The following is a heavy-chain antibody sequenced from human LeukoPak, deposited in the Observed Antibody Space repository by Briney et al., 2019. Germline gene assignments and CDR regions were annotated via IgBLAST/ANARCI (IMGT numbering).Heavy chain of an antibody. CDR3: AREPLAVVPAAYDY. V-gene: IGHV1-2*02. D-gene: IGHD2-2*01. CDR1: GYTFTSYY. CDR2: INPNSGGT. J-gene: IGHJ4*02. Sequence: ASVKVSCKASGYTFTSYYMHWVRQAPGQGLEWMGWINPNSGGTNYAQKFQGRVTMTRDTSISTAYMELSRLRSDDTAVYYCAREPLAVVPAAYDYWGQGTLVTVSS.